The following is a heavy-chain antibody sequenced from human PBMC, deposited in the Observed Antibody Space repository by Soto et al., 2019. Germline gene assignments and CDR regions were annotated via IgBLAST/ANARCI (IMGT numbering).Heavy chain of an antibody. D-gene: IGHD3-3*01. Sequence: ASVKVSCKVSGYTLTELSMHWVRQAPGKGLEWMGGFDPEDGETIYAQKFQGRVTMTEDTSTDTAYMELSSLRSEDTAVYYCATGFWEWLSVDSWARGPLVPVSS. CDR2: FDPEDGET. CDR3: ATGFWEWLSVDS. J-gene: IGHJ4*02. V-gene: IGHV1-24*01. CDR1: GYTLTELS.